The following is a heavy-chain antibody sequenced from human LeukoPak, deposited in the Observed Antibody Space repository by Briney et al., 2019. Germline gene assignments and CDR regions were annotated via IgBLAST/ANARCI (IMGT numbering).Heavy chain of an antibody. CDR1: GGSISSYY. V-gene: IGHV4-4*07. CDR3: ANSLWSPTPRFDY. CDR2: IYTSGST. J-gene: IGHJ4*02. Sequence: ASETLSLTCTVSGGSISSYYWSWIRQPAGKGLEWIGRIYTSGSTNYDPSLKSRVTMSVDTSKNQFSLKLTSVTAADTAVYYCANSLWSPTPRFDYWGQGTLVTVSS. D-gene: IGHD2-21*01.